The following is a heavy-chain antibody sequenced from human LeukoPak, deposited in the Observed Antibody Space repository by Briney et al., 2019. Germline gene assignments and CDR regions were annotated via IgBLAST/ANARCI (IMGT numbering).Heavy chain of an antibody. J-gene: IGHJ4*02. CDR1: GDSVSSKTAA. CDR2: TYYRSMWLN. D-gene: IGHD3-10*01. CDR3: ARDGERVSTFDY. V-gene: IGHV6-1*01. Sequence: SQTLSLTCVISGDSVSSKTAAWNWLRLSPSRGLEWLGRTYYRSMWLNDYAVSVKGRITVNPDTSKNQFSLQLNSVTPEDTAVCYCARDGERVSTFDYWGQGTLVTVSS.